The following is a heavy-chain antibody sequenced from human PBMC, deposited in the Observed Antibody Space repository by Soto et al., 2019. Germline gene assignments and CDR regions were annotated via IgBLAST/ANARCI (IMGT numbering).Heavy chain of an antibody. D-gene: IGHD6-19*01. CDR3: AXVVATXAGPXGMDV. CDR2: ISAYNGNT. V-gene: IGHV1-18*01. J-gene: IGHJ6*02. Sequence: QVQLVQSGAEVKKPGASVKVSCRASGYTFTSYVISWVRQAPAQGLEWMGWISAYNGNTNFAQKLQGRVTMTTDTSTSTAYMELRSLRSDDTAVYYCAXVVATXAGPXGMDVWGQGTTVTVSS. CDR1: GYTFTSYV.